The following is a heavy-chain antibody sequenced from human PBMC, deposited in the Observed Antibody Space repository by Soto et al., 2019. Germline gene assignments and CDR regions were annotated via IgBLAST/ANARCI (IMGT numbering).Heavy chain of an antibody. V-gene: IGHV4-59*01. CDR2: IYYSGST. CDR1: GGSISSYY. D-gene: IGHD3-16*01. CDR3: ARDKNGGLEY. Sequence: SETLSLTCTVSGGSISSYYWSWIRQPPGKGLEWIGYIYYSGSTNYNPSLKSRVTISVDTSKNQFSLKLSSVTAADTAVYYCARDKNGGLEYWGQGTLVTVSS. J-gene: IGHJ4*02.